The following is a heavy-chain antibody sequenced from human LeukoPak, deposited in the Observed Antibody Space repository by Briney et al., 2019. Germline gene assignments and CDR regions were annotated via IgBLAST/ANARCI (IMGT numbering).Heavy chain of an antibody. CDR1: GGSINSGSYY. CDR3: ARLQRRDYYYYMDV. CDR2: IYTSGST. D-gene: IGHD1-1*01. J-gene: IGHJ6*03. V-gene: IGHV4-61*02. Sequence: SETLFLTCTVSGGSINSGSYYWSWIRQPAGKGLEWIGRIYTSGSTTYNPSLKSRVTISVDTSKNQFSLKLSSVTAADTAVYYCARLQRRDYYYYMDVWGKGTTVTVSS.